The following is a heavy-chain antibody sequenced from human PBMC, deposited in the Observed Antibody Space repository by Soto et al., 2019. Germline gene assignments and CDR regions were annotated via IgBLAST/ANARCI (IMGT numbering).Heavy chain of an antibody. D-gene: IGHD6-13*01. Sequence: GGSLRLSCAASGFTVSSNYMSWVRQAPGKGLEWVSVIYSGGSTYYADSVKGRFTISRHNSKNTLYLQMNSLRAEDTAVYYCARMGVSSWYGPYDYWGQGTLVTVSS. CDR2: IYSGGST. J-gene: IGHJ4*02. CDR3: ARMGVSSWYGPYDY. CDR1: GFTVSSNY. V-gene: IGHV3-53*04.